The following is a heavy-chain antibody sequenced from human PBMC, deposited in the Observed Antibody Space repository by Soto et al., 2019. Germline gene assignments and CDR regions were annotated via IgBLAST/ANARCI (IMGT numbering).Heavy chain of an antibody. V-gene: IGHV1-69*13. CDR2: IIPIFGTA. J-gene: IGHJ3*02. D-gene: IGHD3-22*01. CDR3: AREGDYYDSSGYYLDAFDI. Sequence: SVKVSCKASGGTFSSYAISWVRQAPGQGLEWMGGIIPIFGTANYAQKFQGRVTITADESTSTAYMELSSLRSEDTAVYYCAREGDYYDSSGYYLDAFDIWGKGTMVTVSS. CDR1: GGTFSSYA.